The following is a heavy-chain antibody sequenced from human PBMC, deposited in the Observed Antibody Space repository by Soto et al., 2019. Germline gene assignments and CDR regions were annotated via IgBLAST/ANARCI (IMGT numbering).Heavy chain of an antibody. J-gene: IGHJ5*01. V-gene: IGHV3-30*03. CDR3: RTLCSPDQADS. Sequence: QVHLVESGGGVVQAGTSLRLSCAVSGIFFSSFGMHWVRQAPGKGLEWGALISHDGSSSFYADSVRGRFTISRDNSRDTVFLPMSGLTTADTALSYGRTLCSPDQADSWGNGTLVTVSS. CDR2: ISHDGSSS. D-gene: IGHD2-15*01. CDR1: GIFFSSFG.